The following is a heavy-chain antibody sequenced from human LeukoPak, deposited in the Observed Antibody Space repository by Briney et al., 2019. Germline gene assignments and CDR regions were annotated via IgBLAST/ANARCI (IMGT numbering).Heavy chain of an antibody. Sequence: ASVKVSCKASGYTFTSYDINWVRQATGQGLEWMGWMNPNSGNTGYAQKFQGRVTMTRNTSISTAYMELSSLRSEDTAVYYCARGSNYDSSGYYSAFGYYYGMDVWGQGTTVTVSS. CDR1: GYTFTSYD. D-gene: IGHD3-22*01. J-gene: IGHJ6*02. CDR3: ARGSNYDSSGYYSAFGYYYGMDV. V-gene: IGHV1-8*01. CDR2: MNPNSGNT.